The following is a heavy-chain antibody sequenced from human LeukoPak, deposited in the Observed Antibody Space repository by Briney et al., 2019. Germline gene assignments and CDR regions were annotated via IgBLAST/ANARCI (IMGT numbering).Heavy chain of an antibody. J-gene: IGHJ4*02. CDR2: IYYSGST. V-gene: IGHV4-61*01. D-gene: IGHD3-10*01. CDR3: ARESYYGSGSSDY. CDR1: GGSVSSGSYY. Sequence: SETLSLTCSVSGGSVSSGSYYRGWIRQPPGKGLEWMGYIYYSGSTNYNPSFKSRVTISVDTSKNQFSLRLSSVTAADTAVYYCARESYYGSGSSDYWGQGTLVTVSS.